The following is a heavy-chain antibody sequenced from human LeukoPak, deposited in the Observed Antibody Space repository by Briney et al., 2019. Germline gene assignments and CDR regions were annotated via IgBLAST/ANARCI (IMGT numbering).Heavy chain of an antibody. CDR1: GGTFSSYA. CDR3: ARDLIQRYAFDI. D-gene: IGHD5-18*01. CDR2: IIPIFGTA. J-gene: IGHJ3*02. V-gene: IGHV1-69*05. Sequence: ASVKVSCMASGGTFSSYAISWVRQAPGQRLEWMGGIIPIFGTANYAQKFQGRVTITTDESTSTAYMELSSLRSEDTAVYYCARDLIQRYAFDIWGQGTMVTVSS.